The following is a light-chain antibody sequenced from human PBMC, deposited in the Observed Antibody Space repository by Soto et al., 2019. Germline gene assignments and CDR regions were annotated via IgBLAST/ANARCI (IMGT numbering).Light chain of an antibody. V-gene: IGLV2-8*01. CDR3: KSYAGSNTYV. Sequence: QSALTQPPSASGSPGQSVTISCTGTKNDVGFYDFVSWYQHHPGKAPRLIIYEVVQRPSGVPDRFSGSKSVNTASLTVSGLQAADEADYFCKSYAGSNTYVFGSGTKLTVL. CDR1: KNDVGFYDF. CDR2: EVV. J-gene: IGLJ1*01.